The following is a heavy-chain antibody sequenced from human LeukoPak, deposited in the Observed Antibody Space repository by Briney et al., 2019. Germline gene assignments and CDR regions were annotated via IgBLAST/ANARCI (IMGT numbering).Heavy chain of an antibody. J-gene: IGHJ4*02. Sequence: SGTLSLTCAVSGGSISSSNWWSWVRQPPGKGLEWIGEIYHSGSTNYNPSLKSRVTISVDKSKNQFSLKLSSVTAADTAVYYCARGNNTFEMATLALDHWGQGALVTVSS. CDR3: ARGNNTFEMATLALDH. CDR2: IYHSGST. V-gene: IGHV4-4*02. CDR1: GGSISSSNW. D-gene: IGHD5-24*01.